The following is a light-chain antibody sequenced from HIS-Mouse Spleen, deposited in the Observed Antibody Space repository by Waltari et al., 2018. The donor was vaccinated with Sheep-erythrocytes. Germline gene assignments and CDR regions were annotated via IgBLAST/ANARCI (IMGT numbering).Light chain of an antibody. CDR1: SGDAGGFNL. V-gene: IGLV2-11*01. CDR2: DVS. Sequence: QSAPTQPRSVSGSPGRSVTTSCTGTSGDAGGFNLFSSYRQPPGKAPKLMIYDVSKRPSGVPDRFSGSKSGHTAPLPISGLQAEDEADYYCCSYAGSYTYASGTGTKVTVL. J-gene: IGLJ1*01. CDR3: CSYAGSYTYA.